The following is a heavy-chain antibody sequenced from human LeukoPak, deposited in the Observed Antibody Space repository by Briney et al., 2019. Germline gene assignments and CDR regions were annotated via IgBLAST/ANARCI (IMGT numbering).Heavy chain of an antibody. CDR1: GGTFSSYT. CDR3: ARDIGIAARTTRFDY. V-gene: IGHV1-69*04. D-gene: IGHD6-6*01. J-gene: IGHJ4*02. Sequence: SVKVSCKASGGTFSSYTISWVRQAPGQGLEWMGRIIPILGIANYAQKFQGRVTITADKSTSTAYMELSSLRSEDTAVYYCARDIGIAARTTRFDYWGQGTLDTVSS. CDR2: IIPILGIA.